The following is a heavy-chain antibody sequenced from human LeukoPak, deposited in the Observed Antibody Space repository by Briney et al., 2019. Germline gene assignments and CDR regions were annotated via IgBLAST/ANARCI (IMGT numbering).Heavy chain of an antibody. CDR2: FDPEDGET. CDR3: ATELGYCSSTSCSSFDY. D-gene: IGHD2-2*01. CDR1: GYTLTELS. J-gene: IGHJ4*02. Sequence: ASVKVSCKVSGYTLTELSMHWVRQAPGKGLEWMGGFDPEDGETTYAQKFQGRVTMTEDTSTDTAYMELSSLRSEDTAVYYCATELGYCSSTSCSSFDYWGQGTLVTVSS. V-gene: IGHV1-24*01.